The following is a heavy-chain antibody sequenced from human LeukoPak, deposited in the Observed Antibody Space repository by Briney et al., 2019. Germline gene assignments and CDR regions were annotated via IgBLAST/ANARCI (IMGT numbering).Heavy chain of an antibody. CDR2: ISGSGGST. CDR1: GFTFSSYA. J-gene: IGHJ2*01. Sequence: GGSLRLSCAASGFTFSSYAMSWVRQAPGKGLEWVSAISGSGGSTYYADSVKGRFTISRDNAKNSLYLQMNSLRAEDTAVYYCARDSRDGDYPYWYFDLWGRGTLVTVSS. V-gene: IGHV3-23*01. CDR3: ARDSRDGDYPYWYFDL. D-gene: IGHD4-17*01.